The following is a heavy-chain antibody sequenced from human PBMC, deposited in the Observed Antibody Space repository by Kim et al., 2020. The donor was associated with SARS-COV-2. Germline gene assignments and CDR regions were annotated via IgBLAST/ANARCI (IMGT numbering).Heavy chain of an antibody. CDR1: GNTISNCY. CDR2: INPSGVTT. D-gene: IGHD2-21*01. Sequence: ASVKVSCKASGNTISNCYVHWVRQAPGQGLEWMGTINPSGVTTVYAQRLQGRITMTRDTSTSTVYMELSSLRSEDTAMYYCTREVTYCGGGTCYYLKHFD. J-gene: IGHJ4*01. V-gene: IGHV1-46*01. CDR3: TREVTYCGGGTCYYLKHFD.